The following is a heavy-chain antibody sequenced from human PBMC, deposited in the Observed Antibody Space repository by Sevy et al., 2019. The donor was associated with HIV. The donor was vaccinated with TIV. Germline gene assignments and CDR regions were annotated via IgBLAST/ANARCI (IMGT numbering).Heavy chain of an antibody. CDR3: ARVPSRIAARPKDYIDY. J-gene: IGHJ4*02. CDR2: ISAYNGNT. V-gene: IGHV1-18*01. D-gene: IGHD6-6*01. CDR1: GYTFTSYG. Sequence: ASVKVCCKASGYTFTSYGISWVRQAPGQGLEWMGWISAYNGNTNYAQKLQGRVTMTTDTSTSTAYMELRSLRSDDTAVYYCARVPSRIAARPKDYIDYWGQGTLVTVSS.